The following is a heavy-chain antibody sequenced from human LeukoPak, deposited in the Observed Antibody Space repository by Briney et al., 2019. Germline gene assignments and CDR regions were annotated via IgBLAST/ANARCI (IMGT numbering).Heavy chain of an antibody. V-gene: IGHV4-59*01. CDR2: IYYSGST. J-gene: IGHJ5*02. Sequence: PSETLSLTCTVSGGSISSYCWSWIRQPPGKGLEWIGYIYYSGSTNYNPSLKSRVTISVDTSKNQFSLKLSSVTAADTAVYYCTRNYYDSSGHGGFDPWGQGTLVAVSS. D-gene: IGHD3-22*01. CDR3: TRNYYDSSGHGGFDP. CDR1: GGSISSYC.